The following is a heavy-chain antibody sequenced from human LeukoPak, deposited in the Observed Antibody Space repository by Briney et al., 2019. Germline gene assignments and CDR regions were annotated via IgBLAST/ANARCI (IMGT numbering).Heavy chain of an antibody. CDR2: ISWNSGNI. CDR3: AKVDGYNSGWYDS. V-gene: IGHV3-9*01. Sequence: LTGGSLRLSCAASGFTFDDYGMHWVRQPPGKGLEWVSGISWNSGNIGYADSVKGRFTIPRDNAKNSLYLQMDILKPEDTAFYYCAKVDGYNSGWYDSWGQGTLVTVSS. D-gene: IGHD6-19*01. CDR1: GFTFDDYG. J-gene: IGHJ5*01.